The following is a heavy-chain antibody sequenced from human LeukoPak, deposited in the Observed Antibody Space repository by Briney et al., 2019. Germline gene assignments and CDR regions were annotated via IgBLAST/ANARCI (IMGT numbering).Heavy chain of an antibody. Sequence: SETLSLTCTVSGGSISRGGYYWSWIRQHPGKGLEWVGYIDYSGSTYYNPSLKSRVTISVDTSKNQFSLKLSSVTAAATAVYYCARASWATVTGFDYWGQGTLVTVSS. CDR1: GGSISRGGYY. CDR2: IDYSGST. V-gene: IGHV4-31*03. CDR3: ARASWATVTGFDY. D-gene: IGHD4-17*01. J-gene: IGHJ4*02.